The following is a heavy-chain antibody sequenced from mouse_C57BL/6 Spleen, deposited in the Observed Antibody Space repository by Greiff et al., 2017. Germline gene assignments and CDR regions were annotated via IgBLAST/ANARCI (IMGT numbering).Heavy chain of an antibody. V-gene: IGHV14-2*01. CDR3: ARDGYYGSSYWYFDV. J-gene: IGHJ1*03. CDR1: GFNIKDYY. D-gene: IGHD1-1*01. CDR2: IDPEDGET. Sequence: EVQLQQSGAELVKPGASVKLSCTASGFNIKDYYMHWVKQRTEQGLEWIGRIDPEDGETKYAPEFQGKATITADTSSNTAYLQLSSLTSEDTAVYYCARDGYYGSSYWYFDVWGTGTTVTVSS.